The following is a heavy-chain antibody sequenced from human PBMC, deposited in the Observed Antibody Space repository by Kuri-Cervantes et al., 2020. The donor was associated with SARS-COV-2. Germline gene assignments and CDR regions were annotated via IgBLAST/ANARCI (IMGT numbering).Heavy chain of an antibody. Sequence: GESLKISCAASGFTFSSYAMHWVRQAPGKGLEWVAFIRYDGSNKYYADSVKGRFTISRDNSKNTLYLQMNSLRAEDTAVYYCAEDRRGSGPFDYWGQGTLVTVSS. CDR3: AEDRRGSGPFDY. CDR1: GFTFSSYA. CDR2: IRYDGSNK. J-gene: IGHJ4*02. D-gene: IGHD3-10*01. V-gene: IGHV3-30*02.